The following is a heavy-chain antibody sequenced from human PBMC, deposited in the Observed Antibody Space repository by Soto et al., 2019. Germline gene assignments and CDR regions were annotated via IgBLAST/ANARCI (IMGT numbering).Heavy chain of an antibody. V-gene: IGHV3-48*02. CDR1: GFTFSSYS. J-gene: IGHJ6*02. Sequence: GGSLRLSCAASGFTFSSYSMNWVRQAPGKGLEWISYISSSSRTKYYADSVKGRFTISRDDAKNSLYLQVNSLRDEDTAVYYCARGRGDYYYHAMDVWGQGTTVTVSS. CDR3: ARGRGDYYYHAMDV. CDR2: ISSSSRTK.